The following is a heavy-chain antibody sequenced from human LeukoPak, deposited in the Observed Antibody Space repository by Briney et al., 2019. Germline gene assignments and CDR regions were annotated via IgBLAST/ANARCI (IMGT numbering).Heavy chain of an antibody. D-gene: IGHD3-10*01. CDR2: ISGSGGST. CDR1: GFTFSGYA. V-gene: IGHV3-23*01. Sequence: GGSLRLSCAASGFTFSGYAMSWVRQAPGKGLEWVSAISGSGGSTYYADSVKGRFTISRDNSKNTLYLQMNSLRAEDTAVYYCAKDGSGSYYSNDWGQGTLVTVSS. J-gene: IGHJ4*02. CDR3: AKDGSGSYYSND.